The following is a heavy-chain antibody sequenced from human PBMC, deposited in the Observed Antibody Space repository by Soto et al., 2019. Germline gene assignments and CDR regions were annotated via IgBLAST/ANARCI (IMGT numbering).Heavy chain of an antibody. CDR3: AKVFYYYDSSGYYYFDY. V-gene: IGHV3-72*01. Sequence: GGSLRLSCAASGFTLSDHFMEWVRQAPGKGLEWVGRTKHKAASYTTDYADSVKGRFTISRDNSKNTLYLQMSSLRAEDTAVYYCAKVFYYYDSSGYYYFDYWGQGTLVTVSS. D-gene: IGHD3-22*01. J-gene: IGHJ4*02. CDR1: GFTLSDHF. CDR2: TKHKAASYTT.